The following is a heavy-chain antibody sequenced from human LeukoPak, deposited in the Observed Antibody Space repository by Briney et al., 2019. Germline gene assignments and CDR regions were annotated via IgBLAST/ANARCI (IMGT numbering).Heavy chain of an antibody. CDR2: MNPNSGNT. CDR1: GYTFTSYD. V-gene: IGHV1-8*03. Sequence: GASVKVSCKASGYTFTSYDISWVRQATGQGLEWMGWMNPNSGNTGYAQKFQGRVTITRNTSISTAYMELSSLRSEDTAVYYCARGGLYYYYYYMDVWGKGTTVTVSS. J-gene: IGHJ6*03. CDR3: ARGGLYYYYYYMDV.